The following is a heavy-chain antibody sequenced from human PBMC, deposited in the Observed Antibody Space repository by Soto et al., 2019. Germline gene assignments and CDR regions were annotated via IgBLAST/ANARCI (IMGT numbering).Heavy chain of an antibody. J-gene: IGHJ4*02. Sequence: VQLVESGGGLVKPGGSLRLSCAASGFIFTSYTMNWVRQAPGKGLEWVAVISYDGSNKYYADSVKGRFTISRDNSKNTLYLQMNSLRTEDTAVYFCARDLSWIFRIIGPIDDWGQGSLVTVSP. CDR2: ISYDGSNK. CDR1: GFIFTSYT. CDR3: ARDLSWIFRIIGPIDD. D-gene: IGHD3-3*01. V-gene: IGHV3-30*04.